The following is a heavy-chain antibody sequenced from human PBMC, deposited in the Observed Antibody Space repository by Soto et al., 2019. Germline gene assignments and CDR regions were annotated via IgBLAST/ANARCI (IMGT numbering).Heavy chain of an antibody. J-gene: IGHJ5*02. CDR3: VPSNWFDP. Sequence: PSETLSLTCTVSGGSISSSIYYWGWIRQPPGKGLEWIGSIYYSGSTYYNPSLKSRVTISVDTSKNQFSLKLSSVTAADTAVYYCVPSNWFDPWGQGTLVTVSS. CDR1: GGSISSSIYY. CDR2: IYYSGST. V-gene: IGHV4-39*01.